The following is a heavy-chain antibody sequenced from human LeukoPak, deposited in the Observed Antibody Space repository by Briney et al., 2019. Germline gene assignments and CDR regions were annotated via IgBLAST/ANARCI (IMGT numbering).Heavy chain of an antibody. CDR2: IYPGDSDT. D-gene: IGHD3-9*01. CDR3: ARHRTYYDILTGYYYYYGMDV. V-gene: IGHV5-51*01. Sequence: GGSLQISFKGSGCSFTSYWIGWVRQMPGKGLEWMGIIYPGDSDTRYSPSFQGQVTISADKSISTAYLQWSSLKASDTAMYYCARHRTYYDILTGYYYYYGMDVWGQGTTVTVSS. J-gene: IGHJ6*02. CDR1: GCSFTSYW.